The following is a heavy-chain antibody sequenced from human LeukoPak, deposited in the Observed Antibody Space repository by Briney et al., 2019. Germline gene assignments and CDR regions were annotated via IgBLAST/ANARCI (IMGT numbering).Heavy chain of an antibody. Sequence: GGPLRISCAASGFTFTSYSMNWVRQAPGKGLEWVSTISGGGGSTYYADSVKGRFTISRDNSKNTLYLQVNSLRAEDTAVYYCAKGGKWDVTPFDYWGQGTLVTVSS. D-gene: IGHD1-26*01. V-gene: IGHV3-23*01. CDR2: ISGGGGST. CDR1: GFTFTSYS. J-gene: IGHJ4*02. CDR3: AKGGKWDVTPFDY.